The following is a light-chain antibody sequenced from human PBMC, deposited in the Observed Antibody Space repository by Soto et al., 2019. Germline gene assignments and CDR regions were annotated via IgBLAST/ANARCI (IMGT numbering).Light chain of an antibody. Sequence: QSVLTQPPSVSGAPGQSVTISCTGSSSNIGAGYDVHWYQQLPGTAPKLLIYGNSNRPSGVPDRFSGSKSGTSASLAITGFQAEDEADYYCQSYDSSLSGSRVFGGGTKLTVL. CDR1: SSNIGAGYD. CDR2: GNS. CDR3: QSYDSSLSGSRV. J-gene: IGLJ3*02. V-gene: IGLV1-40*01.